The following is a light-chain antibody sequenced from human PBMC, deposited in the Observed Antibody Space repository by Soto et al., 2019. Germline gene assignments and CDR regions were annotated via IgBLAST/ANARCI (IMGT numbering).Light chain of an antibody. CDR3: SSYTVSTDVV. V-gene: IGLV2-14*01. CDR1: TSDFVNYNY. CDR2: EVS. Sequence: QSALTQPASLSGSPGQSVTISCSGTTSDFVNYNYVSWYQHHPDKAPQLILFEVSNRPSGVSSRFSGSKSGNTASLIISGLQAEDEAYYYCSSYTVSTDVVFGGGTKVTVL. J-gene: IGLJ2*01.